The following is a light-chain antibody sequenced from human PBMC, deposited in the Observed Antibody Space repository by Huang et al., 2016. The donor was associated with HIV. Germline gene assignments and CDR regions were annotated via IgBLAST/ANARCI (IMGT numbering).Light chain of an antibody. CDR1: QGIGF. Sequence: IQLTQSPSSLSASVGARVTITCRASQGIGFLAWYQQKTGKAPKLLIYAASTLQSGVPSRFSGSGSGTDFALTISNLQPEDFATYYCQQLYIYPLTVGGGTKVEIK. J-gene: IGKJ4*01. CDR2: AAS. CDR3: QQLYIYPLT. V-gene: IGKV1-9*01.